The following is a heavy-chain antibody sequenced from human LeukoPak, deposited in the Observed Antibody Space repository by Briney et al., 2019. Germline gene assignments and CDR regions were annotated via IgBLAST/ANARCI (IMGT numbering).Heavy chain of an antibody. CDR1: GFTVSSNY. CDR3: ARDNYGFDY. J-gene: IGHJ4*02. D-gene: IGHD4-17*01. V-gene: IGHV3-66*02. Sequence: GGSLRLSCAASGFTVSSNYMSWVREAPGKGLEWVSVIYSGGSTYNAYSVNGRFTISRDNSKNTLYLQMNSLRAEDTAVYYCARDNYGFDYWGQGTLVTVSS. CDR2: IYSGGST.